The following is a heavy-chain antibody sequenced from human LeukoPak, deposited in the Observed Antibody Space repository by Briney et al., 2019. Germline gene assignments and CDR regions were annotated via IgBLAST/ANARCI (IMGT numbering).Heavy chain of an antibody. D-gene: IGHD3-3*01. Sequence: ASVKVSCKASGYTFTSYAMNWVRQAPGQGLEWMGWINPNTGGTNYAQKFQGRVTMTSDTSVSTGYMELSSLRSDDTAVYYCAVWKGYHDFWSGPFDYWGQGTRVSVSS. CDR1: GYTFTSYA. CDR2: INPNTGGT. J-gene: IGHJ4*02. V-gene: IGHV1-2*02. CDR3: AVWKGYHDFWSGPFDY.